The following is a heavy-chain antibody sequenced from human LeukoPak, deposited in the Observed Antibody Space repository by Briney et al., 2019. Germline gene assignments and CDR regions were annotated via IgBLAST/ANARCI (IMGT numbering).Heavy chain of an antibody. CDR1: GGSISSGGYS. CDR3: ARTNVVATITTYFDY. CDR2: IYHSGST. V-gene: IGHV4-30-2*01. J-gene: IGHJ4*02. Sequence: SETLSLTCAVSGGSISSGGYSWSWIRQPPGKGLEWIGYIYHSGSTYYNPSLKSRVTISVDTSKNQFSLKLSSVTAADTAVYYCARTNVVATITTYFDYWGQGTLVTVSS. D-gene: IGHD5-12*01.